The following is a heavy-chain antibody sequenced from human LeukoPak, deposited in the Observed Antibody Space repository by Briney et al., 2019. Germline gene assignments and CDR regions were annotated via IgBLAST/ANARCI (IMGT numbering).Heavy chain of an antibody. CDR3: AGHQWELPPAAYFDY. Sequence: PSETLSLTCTVSGGSISSYYWSWIRQPPGKGLEWIGYIYYSGSTNYNPSLKSRVTISVDTSKNQFSLKLSSVTAADTAVYYCAGHQWELPPAAYFDYWGQGTLVTVSS. V-gene: IGHV4-59*08. J-gene: IGHJ4*02. CDR2: IYYSGST. D-gene: IGHD1-26*01. CDR1: GGSISSYY.